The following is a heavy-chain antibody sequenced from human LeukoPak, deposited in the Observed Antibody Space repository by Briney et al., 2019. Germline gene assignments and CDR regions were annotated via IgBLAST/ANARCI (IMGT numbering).Heavy chain of an antibody. D-gene: IGHD3-22*01. CDR1: GGSVSSGSYY. Sequence: SETLSLTCTVSGGSVSSGSYYWSWIRQPPGKGLEWIGYMYYSGSTSYNPSLKSRVTISVDTSKNQFSLKLSSVAAADTAVYYCARDFYYDSSGYYDALDIWGQGTMVTVSP. V-gene: IGHV4-61*01. CDR2: MYYSGST. J-gene: IGHJ3*02. CDR3: ARDFYYDSSGYYDALDI.